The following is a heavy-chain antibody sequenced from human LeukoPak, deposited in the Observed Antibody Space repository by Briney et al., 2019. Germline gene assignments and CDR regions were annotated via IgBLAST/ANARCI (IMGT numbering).Heavy chain of an antibody. J-gene: IGHJ3*01. V-gene: IGHV3-23*01. CDR3: AMSILVVMAAAADL. D-gene: IGHD2-15*01. CDR1: GFYVSSYA. CDR2: ITGNDGST. Sequence: GGSLRLSCAASGFYVSSYAMKSVRQAPGKGLEWVSSITGNDGSTYYADSVKGRFTISRDNTKKTLYLQMNNLRADDTALYFCAMSILVVMAAAADLWGQGTMVSVSS.